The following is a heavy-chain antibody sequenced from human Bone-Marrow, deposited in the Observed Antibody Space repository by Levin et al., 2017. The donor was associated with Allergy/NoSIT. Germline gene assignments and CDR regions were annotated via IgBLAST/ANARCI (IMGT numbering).Heavy chain of an antibody. D-gene: IGHD6-19*01. J-gene: IGHJ4*02. CDR1: GFTFSSYA. CDR3: AKGAAVAGTLYFAY. V-gene: IGHV3-23*01. Sequence: PGGSLRLSCAASGFTFSSYAMSWVRQAPGKGLEWVSAISGSGGSTHYADSVTGRFTISRDNSKNTLYLQMNSLRAEDTAVYYCAKGAAVAGTLYFAYWGQGTLVPVSS. CDR2: ISGSGGST.